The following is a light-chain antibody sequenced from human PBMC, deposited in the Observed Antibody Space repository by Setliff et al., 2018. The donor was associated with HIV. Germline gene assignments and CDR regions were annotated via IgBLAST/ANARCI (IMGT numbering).Light chain of an antibody. Sequence: ALTQPASMSGSPGQSITISCTGTSSDVGGYNFVSWYQHHPGKAPKLMIYEVNKRPSGVSNRFSGSKSGNTASLRISGLQADDEADYYCCSYAGSSTGVFGGGTKVTVL. CDR3: CSYAGSSTGV. V-gene: IGLV2-23*02. J-gene: IGLJ2*01. CDR1: SSDVGGYNF. CDR2: EVN.